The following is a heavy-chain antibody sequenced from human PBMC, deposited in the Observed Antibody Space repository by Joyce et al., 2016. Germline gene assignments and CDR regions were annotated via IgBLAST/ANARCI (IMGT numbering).Heavy chain of an antibody. CDR3: ARDLEVVIASNEGFDI. CDR1: GFTFNNYG. D-gene: IGHD2-21*01. Sequence: QVQLVESGGGVVQPGRSLRLSCETFGFTFNNYGMQWVGQAPGKGREWVAVIGYDGNNEYYADSVKGRFTISRDISKSTLYLQMNSLRVEDTAVYFCARDLEVVIASNEGFDIWGQGTLVTVSS. CDR2: IGYDGNNE. J-gene: IGHJ3*02. V-gene: IGHV3-33*01.